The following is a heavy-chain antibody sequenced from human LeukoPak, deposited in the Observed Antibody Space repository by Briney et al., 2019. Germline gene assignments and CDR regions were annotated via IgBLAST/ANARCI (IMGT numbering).Heavy chain of an antibody. Sequence: ASETLSLTCTVSGGSISSYYWSWIRQPPGKGLEWIGYIYYSGSTNYNPSLKSRVTISVDTSKNQFSLKLSSVTAADTAVYYCARLAGGRGNDYWGQGTLVTVSS. CDR2: IYYSGST. CDR1: GGSISSYY. D-gene: IGHD3-16*01. CDR3: ARLAGGRGNDY. J-gene: IGHJ4*02. V-gene: IGHV4-59*08.